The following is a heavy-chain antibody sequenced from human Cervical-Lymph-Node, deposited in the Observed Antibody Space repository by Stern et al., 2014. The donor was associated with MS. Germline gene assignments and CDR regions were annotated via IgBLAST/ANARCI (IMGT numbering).Heavy chain of an antibody. CDR2: LWADGNQE. CDR1: GLTFSSHG. J-gene: IGHJ4*02. Sequence: VPLVESGGGVVPPGRSLRLSCAASGLTFSSHGMHWVRPAQGKGLEWVALLWADGNQEFYADSVKGRFTISRDNSKNTMYLQMNSLRAEDTAVYYCAKDKWERYFDYWGQGTLVTVSS. D-gene: IGHD1-26*01. CDR3: AKDKWERYFDY. V-gene: IGHV3-33*06.